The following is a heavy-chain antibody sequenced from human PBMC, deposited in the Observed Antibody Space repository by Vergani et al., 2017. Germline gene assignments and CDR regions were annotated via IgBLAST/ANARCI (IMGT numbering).Heavy chain of an antibody. CDR1: GGSITSGSFY. Sequence: QVQLHESGPGLVKPSKTLSLTCTVSGGSITSGSFYWSWIRQTAGKGLEWIGRIHSSGTTNYNPSLRSRVTLSVDTSKNPLSLRMTSVTAEDTAVYYCARDSWTSGLKVVCWFDTWGPGTLVSVSS. CDR2: IHSSGTT. V-gene: IGHV4-61*02. D-gene: IGHD2-15*01. J-gene: IGHJ5*01. CDR3: ARDSWTSGLKVVCWFDT.